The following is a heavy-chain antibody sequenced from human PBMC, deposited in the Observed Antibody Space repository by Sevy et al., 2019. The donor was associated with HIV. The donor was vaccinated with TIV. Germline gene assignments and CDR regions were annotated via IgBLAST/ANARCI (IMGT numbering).Heavy chain of an antibody. CDR2: INQGGSQE. J-gene: IGHJ1*01. D-gene: IGHD6-19*01. CDR1: GLTFSSYW. Sequence: GGSLRLSCAASGLTFSSYWMTWVRQAPGKGLQWVANINQGGSQEYYVDSVKGRFTISRDNAKNSLYLQINSLRAEDKAAYYCATNLPAGVPAEYFQHWGQGTMVTVSS. V-gene: IGHV3-7*01. CDR3: ATNLPAGVPAEYFQH.